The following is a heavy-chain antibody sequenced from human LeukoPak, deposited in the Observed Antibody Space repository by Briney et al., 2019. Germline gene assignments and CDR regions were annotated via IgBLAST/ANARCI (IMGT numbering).Heavy chain of an antibody. J-gene: IGHJ4*02. CDR3: ASSRYYGSGSLRGFDY. CDR1: GYTFTSYG. CDR2: ISAYNGNT. V-gene: IGHV1-18*01. D-gene: IGHD3-10*01. Sequence: ASVKVSCKASGYTFTSYGISWVRQAPGQGLEWMGWISAYNGNTNYAQKLQGRVTMTTDTSTSTAYMELSSLRSEDTAVYYCASSRYYGSGSLRGFDYWGQGTLVTVSS.